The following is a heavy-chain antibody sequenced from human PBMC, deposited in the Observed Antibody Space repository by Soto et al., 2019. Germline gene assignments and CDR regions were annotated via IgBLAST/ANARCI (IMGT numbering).Heavy chain of an antibody. CDR1: GGSISSGYYY. Sequence: PSETLSLTCSVSGGSISSGYYYWSWIRQPPGXGLEXIGXIXXXXXTXXXPSLKSRLIISIDTSKNQFSLKVGSVTAADTAVYYGASSSLYGMDVWAQGTTVTVSS. V-gene: IGHV4-30-4*01. CDR3: ASSSLYGMDV. J-gene: IGHJ6*02. CDR2: IXXXXXT.